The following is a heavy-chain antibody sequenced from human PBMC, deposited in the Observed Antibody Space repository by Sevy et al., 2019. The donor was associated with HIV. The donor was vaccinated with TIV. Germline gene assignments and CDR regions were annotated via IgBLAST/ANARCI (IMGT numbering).Heavy chain of an antibody. CDR2: IIPIFGTA. CDR3: ARDLSSSSEWGFFFDY. D-gene: IGHD6-6*01. V-gene: IGHV1-69*13. J-gene: IGHJ4*02. CDR1: GGIFSSYA. Sequence: ASVKVSCKASGGIFSSYAISWVRQAPGQGLEWMGGIIPIFGTANYAQKFQGRVTITADESTSTAYMGLSSLRSEDTAVYYCARDLSSSSEWGFFFDYWGQGTLVTVSS.